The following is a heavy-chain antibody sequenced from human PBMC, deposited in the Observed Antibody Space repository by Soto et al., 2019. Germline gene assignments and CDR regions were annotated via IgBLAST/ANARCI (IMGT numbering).Heavy chain of an antibody. CDR3: ARMASSGSLNWFDP. CDR1: GYTFTNSD. CDR2: MNPGSGNT. J-gene: IGHJ5*02. D-gene: IGHD3-10*01. V-gene: IGHV1-8*01. Sequence: GASVKVSCKASGYTFTNSDITWVRQATGQGLEWMGWMNPGSGNTDYAHKFQGRVTMTRDISINTAYMELSSLGSDDTAIYYCARMASSGSLNWFDPWGQGTLVTVSS.